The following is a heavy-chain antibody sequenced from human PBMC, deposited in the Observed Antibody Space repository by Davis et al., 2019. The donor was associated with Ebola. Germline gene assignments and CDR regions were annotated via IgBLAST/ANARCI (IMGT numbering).Heavy chain of an antibody. Sequence: ASVKVSCKASGYMFTSYYIHWVRQAPGQGLEWMGVINPSGGRTDFPQKFQGRITMTRDTSTSTVYMELSSLGSADTAVYYCARGRTEMGTDWFFDYWGQGALVTVSS. CDR1: GYMFTSYY. CDR3: ARGRTEMGTDWFFDY. J-gene: IGHJ4*02. D-gene: IGHD5-24*01. CDR2: INPSGGRT. V-gene: IGHV1-46*01.